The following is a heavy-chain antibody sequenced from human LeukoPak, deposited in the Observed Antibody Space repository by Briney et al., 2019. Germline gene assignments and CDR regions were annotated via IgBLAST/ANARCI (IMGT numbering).Heavy chain of an antibody. Sequence: GGSLRLSCAASGFTVSSNYMSWVRQAPGKGLEWVSVIYSGGSTYYADSVKGRFTISRDNAKNSLYLQMNSLRAEDTAVYYCARDRGGYSGYYDYWGQGTLVTVSS. CDR3: ARDRGGYSGYYDY. CDR2: IYSGGST. J-gene: IGHJ4*02. V-gene: IGHV3-53*01. CDR1: GFTVSSNY. D-gene: IGHD5-12*01.